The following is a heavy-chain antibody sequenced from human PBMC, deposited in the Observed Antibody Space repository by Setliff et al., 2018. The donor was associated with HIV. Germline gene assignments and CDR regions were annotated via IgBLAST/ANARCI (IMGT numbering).Heavy chain of an antibody. D-gene: IGHD3-22*01. Sequence: NPSETLSLTCTVSGGSISSGEYYWSWIRQPPGKGLEWLGYISSSGGTDYNPSLNSRIIISIDTSKNQFSLRLSSVTAADTAVYFCARVLPYDSTGFLLYYFDNWGQGTLVTVSS. V-gene: IGHV4-30-4*08. J-gene: IGHJ4*02. CDR3: ARVLPYDSTGFLLYYFDN. CDR2: ISSSGGT. CDR1: GGSISSGEYY.